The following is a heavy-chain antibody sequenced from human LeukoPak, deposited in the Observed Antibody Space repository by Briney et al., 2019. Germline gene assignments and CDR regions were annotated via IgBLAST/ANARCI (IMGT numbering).Heavy chain of an antibody. CDR3: ARAVAGKSGIDY. CDR1: GFTFSSYA. J-gene: IGHJ4*02. Sequence: PGGSLRLSCAASGFTFSSYAMSWVRQAPGKGLQWVSTISNSDGNTYYADSVKGRFTISRDNSKNTLYLQMNGLRAEDTAVYYCARAVAGKSGIDYWGQGTLVTVSS. CDR2: ISNSDGNT. V-gene: IGHV3-23*01. D-gene: IGHD6-19*01.